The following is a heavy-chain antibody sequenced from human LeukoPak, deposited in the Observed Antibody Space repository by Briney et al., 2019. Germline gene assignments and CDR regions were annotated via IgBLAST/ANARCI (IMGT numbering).Heavy chain of an antibody. D-gene: IGHD1-1*01. CDR3: AKDVDALERNPDY. CDR2: ISWNSGTI. J-gene: IGHJ4*02. CDR1: GFIFNNYA. Sequence: GGSLRLSCAGSGFIFNNYAMHWVRQPPGKGLEWVSGISWNSGTIDYADSVKGRFTISRDNAKKSLYLQMNSLRAEDTALYHCAKDVDALERNPDYWGQGILVTVSS. V-gene: IGHV3-9*01.